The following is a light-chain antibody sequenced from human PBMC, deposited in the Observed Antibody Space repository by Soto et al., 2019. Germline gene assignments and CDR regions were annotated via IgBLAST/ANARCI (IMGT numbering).Light chain of an antibody. V-gene: IGLV2-14*03. J-gene: IGLJ1*01. CDR1: SSDVGGYNF. Sequence: LTQPASVFGSPGQSITISCTGTSSDVGGYNFVSWYQQHPGKAPKLMIYEVSNRPSGVSSRFSGSKSGNTASLTISGLQPEDEADYYCSSYTTSSTVVFGTGTKVTVL. CDR3: SSYTTSSTVV. CDR2: EVS.